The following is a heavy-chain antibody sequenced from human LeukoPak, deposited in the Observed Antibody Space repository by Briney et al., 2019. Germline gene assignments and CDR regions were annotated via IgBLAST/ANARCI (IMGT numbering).Heavy chain of an antibody. V-gene: IGHV3-23*01. J-gene: IGHJ4*02. CDR3: TKGYYDIGFDY. D-gene: IGHD3-22*01. CDR2: ISGSGGST. CDR1: GFTFSSHA. Sequence: GGSLRLSCAASGFTFSSHAMSWVRQAPGKGLEWVSAISGSGGSTYYADSVKGRFTISRDKSKNTLYLQVNSLRAEDTAVYYCTKGYYDIGFDYWGQGTLVTVSS.